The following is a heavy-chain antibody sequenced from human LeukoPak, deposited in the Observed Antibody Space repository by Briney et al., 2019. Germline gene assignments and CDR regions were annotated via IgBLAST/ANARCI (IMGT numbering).Heavy chain of an antibody. V-gene: IGHV3-7*04. CDR3: AKDQGYSGYGPGDS. D-gene: IGHD5-12*01. CDR2: IKQDGSDK. CDR1: GFTFSNYW. J-gene: IGHJ4*02. Sequence: GGSLRLSCAASGFTFSNYWMSWVRQAPGKGLEWVANIKQDGSDKYYVDSVKGRFSISRDNSKNTLYLQMNSLRAEDTAVYYCAKDQGYSGYGPGDSWGQGTLVTVSS.